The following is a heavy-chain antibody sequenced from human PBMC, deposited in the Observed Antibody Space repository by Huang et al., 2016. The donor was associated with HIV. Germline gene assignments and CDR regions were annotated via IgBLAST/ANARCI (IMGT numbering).Heavy chain of an antibody. J-gene: IGHJ4*02. CDR1: GGSINSVTYY. D-gene: IGHD6-19*01. Sequence: QVQLQESGPGLVTPSQTLSLTCTVSGGSINSVTYYWSWLRQPAGKGLEWSGHIYNSGSTNHNPSLKSRVTIAADTSKNQLSLKLRSVTAADTAVYYCAREALRPGAGIKGYFDYWGPGTRVTVSS. CDR2: IYNSGST. CDR3: AREALRPGAGIKGYFDY. V-gene: IGHV4-61*09.